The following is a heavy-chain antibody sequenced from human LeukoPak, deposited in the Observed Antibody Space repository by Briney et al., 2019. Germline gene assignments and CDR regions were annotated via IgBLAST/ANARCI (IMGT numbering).Heavy chain of an antibody. CDR1: GFTFDDYA. V-gene: IGHV3-9*01. CDR3: AKDRSGSYYSSWFDP. J-gene: IGHJ5*02. Sequence: GRSLRLSCAASGFTFDDYAMHWVRQTPGKGLEWVSGISWNSGSIGYADSVKGRFTISRDNAKNSLYLQMNSLRAEDTALYYCAKDRSGSYYSSWFDPWGQGTLVTVSS. CDR2: ISWNSGSI. D-gene: IGHD1-26*01.